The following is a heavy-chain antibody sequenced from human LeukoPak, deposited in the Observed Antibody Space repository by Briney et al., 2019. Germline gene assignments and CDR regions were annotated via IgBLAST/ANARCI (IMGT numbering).Heavy chain of an antibody. J-gene: IGHJ6*03. Sequence: ASVKVSCKASGYTFTGYYMHWVRQAPGQGLEWMGWINPNSGGTNYAQKFQGRVTMTRDTSISTAYMELSRLRSDDTAVYYCARGVNWNYATYYYYMDVWGKGTTVTVSS. CDR1: GYTFTGYY. CDR2: INPNSGGT. CDR3: ARGVNWNYATYYYYMDV. V-gene: IGHV1-2*02. D-gene: IGHD1-7*01.